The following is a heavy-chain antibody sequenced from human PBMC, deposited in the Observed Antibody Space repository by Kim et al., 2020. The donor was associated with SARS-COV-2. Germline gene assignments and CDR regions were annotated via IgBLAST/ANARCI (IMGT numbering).Heavy chain of an antibody. Sequence: SETLSLTCTVSGYSISSGYYWGWIRQPPGKGLEWIGSIYHSGSTYYNPSLKSRVTISVDTSKNQFSLKLSSVTAADTAVYYCARVYSSSLVGYDAFDIWGQGTMVTVSS. CDR2: IYHSGST. V-gene: IGHV4-38-2*02. CDR3: ARVYSSSLVGYDAFDI. J-gene: IGHJ3*02. CDR1: GYSISSGYY. D-gene: IGHD6-13*01.